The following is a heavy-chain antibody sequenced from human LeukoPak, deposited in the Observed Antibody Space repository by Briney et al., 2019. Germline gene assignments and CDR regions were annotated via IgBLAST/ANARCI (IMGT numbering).Heavy chain of an antibody. CDR1: GFTFSSYW. Sequence: PGGSLRLSCAASGFTFSSYWMHWVRQAPGKGLVWVSRINSDGSSTSYADSVRGRFTISRDNAKNTLYLQMNSLRAEDTAVYYCARAPDYGDYPLFDYWGQGTLVTVSS. D-gene: IGHD4-17*01. CDR2: INSDGSST. CDR3: ARAPDYGDYPLFDY. V-gene: IGHV3-74*01. J-gene: IGHJ4*02.